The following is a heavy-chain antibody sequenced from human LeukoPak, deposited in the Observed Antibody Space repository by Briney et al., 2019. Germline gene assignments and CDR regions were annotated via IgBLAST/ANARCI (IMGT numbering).Heavy chain of an antibody. V-gene: IGHV3-30*02. Sequence: GGSLRLSCAASGFTFSSYSIHWVRQAPGKGLEWVAFIRYDGSNKYYADSVKGRFTISRDNSKNTLYLQMNSLRAEDTAVYYCAREQGAAAGTFDPLDYWGQGTLVTVSS. CDR2: IRYDGSNK. J-gene: IGHJ4*02. CDR3: AREQGAAAGTFDPLDY. D-gene: IGHD6-13*01. CDR1: GFTFSSYS.